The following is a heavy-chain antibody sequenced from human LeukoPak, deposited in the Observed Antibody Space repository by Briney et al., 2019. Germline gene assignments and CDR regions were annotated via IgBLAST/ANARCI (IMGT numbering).Heavy chain of an antibody. J-gene: IGHJ2*01. V-gene: IGHV4-30-4*01. CDR2: IYYSGST. CDR1: GGSISSGDYY. D-gene: IGHD6-13*01. Sequence: SETLSLTCTVSGGSISSGDYYWSWIRQPPGKGLEWLGYIYYSGSTFYNPSLKSRVPISVDTSKNQFSLKLSSVTAADTAVYYCARDRFAIAAADLGYFDLWGRGTLVTVSS. CDR3: ARDRFAIAAADLGYFDL.